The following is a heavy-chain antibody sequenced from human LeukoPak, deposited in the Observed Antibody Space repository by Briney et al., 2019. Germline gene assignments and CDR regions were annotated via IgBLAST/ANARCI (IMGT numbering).Heavy chain of an antibody. V-gene: IGHV4-34*01. Sequence: KTSETLSLTCAVYGGSFSGYYWSWIRQPPGKGLEWIGEINHSGSTNYNPSLKSRVTISVDTSKNQFSLKLSSVTAADTAVYYCARHRYDSSGYEDYWGQGTLVTVSS. CDR1: GGSFSGYY. D-gene: IGHD3-22*01. CDR2: INHSGST. J-gene: IGHJ4*02. CDR3: ARHRYDSSGYEDY.